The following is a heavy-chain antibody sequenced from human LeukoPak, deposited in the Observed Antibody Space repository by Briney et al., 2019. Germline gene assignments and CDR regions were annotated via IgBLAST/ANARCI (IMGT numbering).Heavy chain of an antibody. V-gene: IGHV4-59*01. Sequence: SETLSLTCTVSGDFITAYYWRWIRQPPGKGLEGVGYIYYSGSSNYNPSLKSRVTISVDTSKIQFSLTLSSVTAADTAVYYCARGYYYDSSGYYPTGYYYYYMDVWGKGTTVTVSS. CDR1: GDFITAYY. D-gene: IGHD3-22*01. CDR3: ARGYYYDSSGYYPTGYYYYYMDV. CDR2: IYYSGSS. J-gene: IGHJ6*03.